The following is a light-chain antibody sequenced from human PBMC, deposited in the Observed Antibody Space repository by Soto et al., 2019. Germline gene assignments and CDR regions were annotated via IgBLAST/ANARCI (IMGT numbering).Light chain of an antibody. CDR2: WAS. J-gene: IGKJ1*01. CDR3: QQYHNWPRT. CDR1: QGVLYSSNNKNY. V-gene: IGKV4-1*01. Sequence: DIVMTQSPDSLAVALGERATINCKSSQGVLYSSNNKNYLAWYQQKPGQPPKLLIYWASTRESGVPDRFSGSGSGTEFTLTITSLQSEDFAVYYCQQYHNWPRTFGQGTKVDIK.